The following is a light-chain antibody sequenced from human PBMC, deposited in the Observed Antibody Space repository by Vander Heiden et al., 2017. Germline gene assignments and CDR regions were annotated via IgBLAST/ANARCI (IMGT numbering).Light chain of an antibody. J-gene: IGLJ7*01. CDR1: NIGSKS. V-gene: IGLV3-21*03. Sequence: SYVLTQPPSVSVAPGKTARITCGGNNIGSKSGHGEQQKPGQAPGLVVYEDSHRPSGSPERFAGSNSGNTATLTISRGEAGDEADYYCQVWDSSSDHAVFGGGTQLTVL. CDR2: EDS. CDR3: QVWDSSSDHAV.